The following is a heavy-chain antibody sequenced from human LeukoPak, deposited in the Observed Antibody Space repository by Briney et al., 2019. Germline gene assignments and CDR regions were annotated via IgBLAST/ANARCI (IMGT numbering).Heavy chain of an antibody. CDR2: IYYSGST. V-gene: IGHV4-59*01. D-gene: IGHD3-16*01. Sequence: SETLSLTCSVSGGSISSYYWSWIRQPPGKGLEWIGYIYYSGSTNYDPSLKSRVTISLDTSKSQFSLKLTSVTAADTAVYYCARAPIPYDRSRTDYRFDPWGQGTLVTVAS. CDR1: GGSISSYY. J-gene: IGHJ5*02. CDR3: ARAPIPYDRSRTDYRFDP.